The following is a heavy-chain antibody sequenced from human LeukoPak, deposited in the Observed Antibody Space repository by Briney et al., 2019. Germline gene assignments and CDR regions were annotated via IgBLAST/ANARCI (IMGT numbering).Heavy chain of an antibody. CDR3: ARAYYHDSSDYYFPLDY. CDR1: GDTFSIYA. J-gene: IGHJ4*02. Sequence: ASVKVSCKASGDTFSIYAISWVRQAPGQGLEWMGIINPSGGSTTYAQKFQGRVTMTRDTSTSTVYMELSSLRSEDTAVYYCARAYYHDSSDYYFPLDYWGQGTLVTVSS. V-gene: IGHV1-46*01. CDR2: INPSGGST. D-gene: IGHD3-22*01.